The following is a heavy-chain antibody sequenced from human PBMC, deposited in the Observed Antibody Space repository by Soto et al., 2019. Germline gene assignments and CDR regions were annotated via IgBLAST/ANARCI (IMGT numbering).Heavy chain of an antibody. Sequence: AAVKVSCKASGGGNLRDYRTTWVRRAPGQGLEWMGGIIPKLGSANYAQNFQGRVTITADESTNTVYMELRSLRSDDTAVYFCERRRDGYNFGAVYWGQGTPVTVSS. J-gene: IGHJ4*02. CDR2: IIPKLGSA. CDR3: ERRRDGYNFGAVY. CDR1: GGGNLRDYR. V-gene: IGHV1-69*13. D-gene: IGHD2-21*01.